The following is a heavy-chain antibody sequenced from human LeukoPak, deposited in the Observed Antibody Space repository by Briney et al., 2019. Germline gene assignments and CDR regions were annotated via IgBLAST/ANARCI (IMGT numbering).Heavy chain of an antibody. CDR2: IYTGGGR. J-gene: IGHJ4*02. CDR3: ARGIDY. CDR1: GGSISSYY. Sequence: PSETLSLTCTVSGGSISSYYWSWIRQPPGKELEWVSVIYTGGGRYYADSVRGRFTISRDTSKNMVFLQMNSLRVEDTAVYYCARGIDYWGRGTLVTVSS. V-gene: IGHV3-53*03.